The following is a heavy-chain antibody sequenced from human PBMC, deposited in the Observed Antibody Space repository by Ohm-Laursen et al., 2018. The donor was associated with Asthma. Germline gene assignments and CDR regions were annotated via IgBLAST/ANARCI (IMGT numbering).Heavy chain of an antibody. CDR2: IYYSGST. D-gene: IGHD6-19*01. J-gene: IGHJ4*02. CDR3: ARDSPVEIYSSGWYRIDY. CDR1: GGSISSGGYY. Sequence: PSQTLSLTCTVSGGSISSGGYYWSWIRQHPGKGLEWIGYIYYSGSTYYNPSLKSRVTISVDTSKNQFSLKLSSVTAADTAVYYCARDSPVEIYSSGWYRIDYWGQGTLVTVSS. V-gene: IGHV4-31*03.